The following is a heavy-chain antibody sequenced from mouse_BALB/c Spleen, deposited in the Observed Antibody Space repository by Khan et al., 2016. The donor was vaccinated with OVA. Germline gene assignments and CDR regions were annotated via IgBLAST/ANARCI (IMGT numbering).Heavy chain of an antibody. CDR2: IDPFNGGN. CDR3: ASGTFDY. V-gene: IGHV1-34*01. J-gene: IGHJ3*01. CDR1: GYSFTTYY. D-gene: IGHD3-3*01. Sequence: EVQLQESGPELMKPGASVKISYKASGYSFTTYYMHWVKQSHGKSLEWIGYIDPFNGGNDYNQKFKGKATLTVDKFSSTAYMHLSSLTSEDSAVYYCASGTFDYWGQGTLVTVSA.